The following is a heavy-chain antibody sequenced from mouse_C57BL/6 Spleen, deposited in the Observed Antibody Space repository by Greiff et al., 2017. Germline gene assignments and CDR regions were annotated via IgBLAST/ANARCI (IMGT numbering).Heavy chain of an antibody. Sequence: QVQLQQSGPGLVQPSQSLSITCTVSGFSLTSYGVHWVRQSPGKGLEWLGVIWSGGSTDYNAAFISRLSISKDNSKSQVFFKMSSLQAEDTAIYYCARNGGAWFAYWGQGTLVTVSA. J-gene: IGHJ3*01. CDR1: GFSLTSYG. V-gene: IGHV2-2*01. CDR3: ARNGGAWFAY. CDR2: IWSGGST.